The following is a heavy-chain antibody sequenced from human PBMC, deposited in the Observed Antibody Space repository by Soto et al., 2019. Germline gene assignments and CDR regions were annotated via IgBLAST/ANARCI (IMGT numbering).Heavy chain of an antibody. CDR2: FDPEDGET. V-gene: IGHV1-24*01. CDR1: GYTLTELS. Sequence: ASVKVSCKVSGYTLTELSMHWVRQAPGKGLEWMGGFDPEDGETIYAQKFQGRVTMTRDTSTSTVYMELSSLRSEDTAVYYCAREGILTGYYNLDYWG. J-gene: IGHJ4*01. CDR3: AREGILTGYYNLDY. D-gene: IGHD3-9*01.